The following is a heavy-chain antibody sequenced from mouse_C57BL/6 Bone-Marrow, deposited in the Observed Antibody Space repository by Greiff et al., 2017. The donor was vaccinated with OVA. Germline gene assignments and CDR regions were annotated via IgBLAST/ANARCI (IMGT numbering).Heavy chain of an antibody. CDR3: EKGAYYGCAY. J-gene: IGHJ3*01. V-gene: IGHV1-55*01. CDR2: IYPGSGST. Sequence: VQLQPPWAELVKPGASVKLSCKASVYTFPRYWLTWVKQRPGQGLAWIGDIYPGSGSTNYNEKFKRKATLNVDTSTSTAYMQLSSLTSEDSAVYYCEKGAYYGCAYWGKGTLVTVSA. D-gene: IGHD2-10*01. CDR1: VYTFPRYW.